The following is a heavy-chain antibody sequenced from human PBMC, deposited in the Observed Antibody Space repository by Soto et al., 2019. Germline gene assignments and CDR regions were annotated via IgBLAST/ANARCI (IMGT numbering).Heavy chain of an antibody. CDR3: ARTYYDFWSGYPSLYYYGMGV. CDR2: IIPIFGTA. D-gene: IGHD3-3*01. J-gene: IGHJ6*02. V-gene: IGHV1-69*06. CDR1: GGTFSSYA. Sequence: SVKVSCKASGGTFSSYAISWARQAPGQGLEWMGGIIPIFGTANYAQKFQGRVTIIADKSTSTAYMELSSLRSEDTAVYYCARTYYDFWSGYPSLYYYGMGVWGQGTTVTV.